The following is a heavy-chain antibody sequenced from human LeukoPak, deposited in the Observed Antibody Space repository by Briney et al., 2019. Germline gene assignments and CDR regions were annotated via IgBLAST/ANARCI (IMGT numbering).Heavy chain of an antibody. J-gene: IGHJ4*02. CDR3: ARSPGIAAARVDRYFDS. Sequence: SVKVSCKASGGTFNNYAINWMRQAPGQGVEWMGGIIPFFATTNYAQTFQGRVTITADGSTSTAYMELSSLRSEDTAVYYCARSPGIAAARVDRYFDSWGQGTLVTVSS. V-gene: IGHV1-69*13. CDR1: GGTFNNYA. D-gene: IGHD6-13*01. CDR2: IIPFFATT.